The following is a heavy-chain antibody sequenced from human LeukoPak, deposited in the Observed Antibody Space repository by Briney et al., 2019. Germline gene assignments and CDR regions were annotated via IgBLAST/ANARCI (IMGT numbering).Heavy chain of an antibody. V-gene: IGHV1-2*02. D-gene: IGHD3-22*01. J-gene: IGHJ4*02. CDR3: ARDRTHYYDSSGYYSRWEY. CDR2: INPNSGGT. CDR1: GYTFTGYY. Sequence: ASVKVSCKASGYTFTGYYMHWVRQAPGQGLEWMGWINPNSGGTNYAQKFQGRVTMTRDTSTSTVYMELSSLRSEDTAMYYCARDRTHYYDSSGYYSRWEYWGQGTPVTVSS.